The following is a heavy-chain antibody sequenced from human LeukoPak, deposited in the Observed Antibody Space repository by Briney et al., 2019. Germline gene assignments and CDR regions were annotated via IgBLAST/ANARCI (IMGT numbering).Heavy chain of an antibody. J-gene: IGHJ4*02. CDR2: IYHSGST. V-gene: IGHV4-4*02. CDR1: GGSISSSNW. D-gene: IGHD6-13*01. Sequence: SETLSLTCAVPGGSISSSNWWSWVRQPPGKGLEWIGEIYHSGSTNYNPSLKSRVTISVDKSKNQFSLKLSSVTAADTAVYYCATFAAAAGTGDFDYWGQGTLVTVSS. CDR3: ATFAAAAGTGDFDY.